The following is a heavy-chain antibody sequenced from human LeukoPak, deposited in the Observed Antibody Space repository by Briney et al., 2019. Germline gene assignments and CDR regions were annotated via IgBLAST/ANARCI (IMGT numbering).Heavy chain of an antibody. CDR3: AGRADSSGGQVIDY. CDR1: GGSFSGYY. Sequence: PSETLSLTCAVYGGSFSGYYWSWIRQPPGKGLEWIGEINHSGSTNYNPSLKSRVTISVDTSKNQFSLKLSSVTAADTAVYYCAGRADSSGGQVIDYWGQGTLVTVSS. CDR2: INHSGST. J-gene: IGHJ4*02. D-gene: IGHD6-19*01. V-gene: IGHV4-34*01.